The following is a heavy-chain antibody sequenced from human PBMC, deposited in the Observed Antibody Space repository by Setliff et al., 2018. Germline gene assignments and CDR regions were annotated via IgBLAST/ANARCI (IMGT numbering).Heavy chain of an antibody. CDR1: GYSISSGYY. Sequence: NPSETLSLTCTVSGYSISSGYYWGWIRQPPGKGLEWIGSIYHSGSTYYNPSLKSRVTISVDTSKNQFSLKLSSVTAADTAVYYCARLRSEPADGYWGQGTLVT. D-gene: IGHD2-2*01. CDR3: ARLRSEPADGY. V-gene: IGHV4-38-2*02. J-gene: IGHJ4*02. CDR2: IYHSGST.